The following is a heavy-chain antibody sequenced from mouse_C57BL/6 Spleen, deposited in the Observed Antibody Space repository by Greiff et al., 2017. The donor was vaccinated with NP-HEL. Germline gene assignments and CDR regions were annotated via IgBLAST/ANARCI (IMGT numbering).Heavy chain of an antibody. CDR2: ISYSGST. J-gene: IGHJ1*03. V-gene: IGHV3-1*01. Sequence: EVQLQQSGPGMVKPSQSLSLTCTVTGYSITSGYDWHWIRHFPGNKLEWMGYISYSGSTNYNPSLKSRISITHDTSKNHFFLKLNSVTTEDTATYYCARRGYGTYWYFDVWGTGTTVTVSS. CDR3: ARRGYGTYWYFDV. D-gene: IGHD1-1*01. CDR1: GYSITSGYD.